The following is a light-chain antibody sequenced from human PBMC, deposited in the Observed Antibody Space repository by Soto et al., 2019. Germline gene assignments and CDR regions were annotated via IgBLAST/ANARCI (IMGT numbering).Light chain of an antibody. J-gene: IGLJ1*01. V-gene: IGLV2-14*01. CDR1: SSDVGGYNS. CDR2: EVN. Sequence: QSALTQPASVSGSPGQSITISCTGTSSDVGGYNSVSWYQQHPGKAPKLMIYEVNNRPSGVSNRFSGSKSGNTASLTISGLQAEDEADYYCNSYTSSTTYVFGTGTK. CDR3: NSYTSSTTYV.